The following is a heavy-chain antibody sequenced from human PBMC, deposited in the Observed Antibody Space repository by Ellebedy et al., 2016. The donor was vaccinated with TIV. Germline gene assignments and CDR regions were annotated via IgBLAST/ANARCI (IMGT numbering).Heavy chain of an antibody. D-gene: IGHD2-21*02. Sequence: MPSETLSLTCSVSGGSLSSTRYYWAWIRQPPGKGLEYIWSVFYSGRPYYSPSFKSRVTLSADTSKNQFSLNLRTATAADTAVYYCARTDPWQPIDDWGQGILASVSS. V-gene: IGHV4-39*01. CDR2: VFYSGRP. CDR1: GGSLSSTRYY. CDR3: ARTDPWQPIDD. J-gene: IGHJ4*02.